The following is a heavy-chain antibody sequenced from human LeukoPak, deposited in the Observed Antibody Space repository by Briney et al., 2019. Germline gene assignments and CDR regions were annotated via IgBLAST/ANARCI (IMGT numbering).Heavy chain of an antibody. CDR1: GFTFSTYT. CDR2: ISSGSSYI. Sequence: GGSLRLSCAASGFTFSTYTMNWVRQAPGKGLEWVSSISSGSSYIFYADSVKGRFTISRDNAKNSLYLQMNSLRAEDTAVYYCARYRELLGFDYWGQGTLVTVSS. V-gene: IGHV3-21*06. CDR3: ARYRELLGFDY. D-gene: IGHD1-26*01. J-gene: IGHJ4*02.